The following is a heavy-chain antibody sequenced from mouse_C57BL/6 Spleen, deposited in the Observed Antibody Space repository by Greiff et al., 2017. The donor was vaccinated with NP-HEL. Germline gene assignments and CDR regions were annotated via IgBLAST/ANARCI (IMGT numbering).Heavy chain of an antibody. CDR3: ARGGYYGSSYVHFDY. J-gene: IGHJ2*01. D-gene: IGHD1-1*01. Sequence: QVQLQQPGAELVKPGASVKLSCKASGYTFTSYWMHWVKQRPGQGLEWIGMIHPNSGSTNYNEKFKSKATLTVDKSSRTAYMQLSSLTSEDSAVYYCARGGYYGSSYVHFDYWGQGTTLTVSS. CDR2: IHPNSGST. V-gene: IGHV1-64*01. CDR1: GYTFTSYW.